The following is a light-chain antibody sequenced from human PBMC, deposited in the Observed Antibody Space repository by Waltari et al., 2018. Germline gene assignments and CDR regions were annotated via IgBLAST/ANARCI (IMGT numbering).Light chain of an antibody. Sequence: EIVMTQTPGTLSVSPGESATLSCRASQSVSRNLAWYQQKPGQAPRLLIYGASNRVTGSPARFSGSGSGTEFTRTISSLQSEDFAIYYCQQYSNRPPYSFGQGTKLEIK. J-gene: IGKJ2*03. V-gene: IGKV3-15*01. CDR1: QSVSRN. CDR3: QQYSNRPPYS. CDR2: GAS.